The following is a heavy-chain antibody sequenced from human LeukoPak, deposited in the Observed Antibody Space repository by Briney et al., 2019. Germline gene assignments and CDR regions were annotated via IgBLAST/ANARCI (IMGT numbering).Heavy chain of an antibody. J-gene: IGHJ4*02. CDR1: GYTFTSYG. V-gene: IGHV1-18*01. Sequence: ASVKVSCKASGYTFTSYGISWVRQAPGQGLEWMGWISAYNGNTNYAQKLQGRVTMTTDPSTSTAYMELRSLRSDDTAVYYCAREAAYGPPGDYWGQGTLVTVSS. CDR3: AREAAYGPPGDY. CDR2: ISAYNGNT. D-gene: IGHD4-17*01.